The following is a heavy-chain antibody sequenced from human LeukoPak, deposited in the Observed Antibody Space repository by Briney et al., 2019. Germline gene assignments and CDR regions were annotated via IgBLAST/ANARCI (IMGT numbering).Heavy chain of an antibody. Sequence: SETLSLTCTVSGVSISSSNSYWGWIRQPPGTGLEWIGSIYYSGNTYYNASLKSQVSISIDTSKNQFSLKLTSVTAADTAVYYCARQTGSGLFILPGGQGTLVTVSS. CDR3: ARQTGSGLFILP. J-gene: IGHJ4*02. CDR1: GVSISSSNSY. V-gene: IGHV4-39*01. D-gene: IGHD3/OR15-3a*01. CDR2: IYYSGNT.